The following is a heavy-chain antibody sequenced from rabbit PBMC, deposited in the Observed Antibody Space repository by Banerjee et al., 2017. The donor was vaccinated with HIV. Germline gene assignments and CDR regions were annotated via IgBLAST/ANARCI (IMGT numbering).Heavy chain of an antibody. V-gene: IGHV1S40*01. CDR1: GFSFSRGYY. CDR2: IYAGSSGST. Sequence: QSLEESGGGLVKPEGSLTLTCKASGFSFSRGYYMCWVRQAPGKGLEWIACIYAGSSGSTYYASWAKGRFTISKTSSTTVTLQMTSLTAADTATYFCARDDSSSGYYHDYYGMDLWGQGTLVTVS. J-gene: IGHJ6*01. CDR3: ARDDSSSGYYHDYYGMDL. D-gene: IGHD1-1*01.